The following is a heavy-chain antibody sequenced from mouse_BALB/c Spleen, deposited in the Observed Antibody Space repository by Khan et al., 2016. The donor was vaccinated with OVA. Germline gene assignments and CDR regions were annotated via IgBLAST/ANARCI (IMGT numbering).Heavy chain of an antibody. CDR2: IWAGGST. D-gene: IGHD1-3*01. V-gene: IGHV2-9*02. CDR1: GFSLTSYG. J-gene: IGHJ2*01. Sequence: QVQLQQSGPGLVAPSQSLSITCTVSGFSLTSYGVHWVRQPPGKGLEWLGVIWAGGSTHYNSALMSRMSISKDNSKSQVFLKRNSLQTDDTAMYYCARLEDIWGQGTTLTVSS. CDR3: ARLEDI.